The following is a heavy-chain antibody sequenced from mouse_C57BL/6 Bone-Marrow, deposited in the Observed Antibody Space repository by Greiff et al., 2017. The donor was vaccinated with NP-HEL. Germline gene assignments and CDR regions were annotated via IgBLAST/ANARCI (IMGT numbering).Heavy chain of an antibody. Sequence: QVQLQQPGAELVKPGASVKLSCKASGYTFTSYWLHWVKQRPGRGLAWIGRIDPNSGGTKYNEKFKSKATLTVAKPSSTAYMQLSSLTSEDSAVDYCARGGCYYGYDYWYFDVWGTGTTVTVSS. CDR1: GYTFTSYW. CDR2: IDPNSGGT. CDR3: ARGGCYYGYDYWYFDV. V-gene: IGHV1-72*01. J-gene: IGHJ1*03. D-gene: IGHD2-2*01.